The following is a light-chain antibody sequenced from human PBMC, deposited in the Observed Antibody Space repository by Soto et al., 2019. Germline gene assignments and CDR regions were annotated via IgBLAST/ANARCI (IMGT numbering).Light chain of an antibody. CDR1: SSNIGAGYD. CDR2: GNS. Sequence: QSVLTQPPSVSGAPGQRVTISCTGSSSNIGAGYDVHWYQQLPGTAPKVLIYGNSNRPSGVPDRLSCSKSGTSASLAITGLQAEDEADYYCQSYDSSLSVWVFGGGTKLTVL. V-gene: IGLV1-40*01. CDR3: QSYDSSLSVWV. J-gene: IGLJ3*02.